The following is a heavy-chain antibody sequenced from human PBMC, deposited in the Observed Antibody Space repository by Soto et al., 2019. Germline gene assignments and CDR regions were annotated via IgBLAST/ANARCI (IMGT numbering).Heavy chain of an antibody. Sequence: GESLKISCKGSGYSFTSYWIGWVRQMPGKGLEWMGIIYPGDSDTRYSPSFQGQVTISADKSISTAYLQWSSLKASDTAMYYCAIGLCYEFWSGPTSGSFDSWGQVTLVTV. V-gene: IGHV5-51*01. D-gene: IGHD3-3*01. CDR3: AIGLCYEFWSGPTSGSFDS. J-gene: IGHJ5*01. CDR2: IYPGDSDT. CDR1: GYSFTSYW.